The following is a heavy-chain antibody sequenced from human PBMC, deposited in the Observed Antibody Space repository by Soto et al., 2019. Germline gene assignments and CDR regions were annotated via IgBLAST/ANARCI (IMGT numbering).Heavy chain of an antibody. CDR1: GLTFIRCW. CDR3: AREFCSGGNCYTYYFDP. V-gene: IGHV3-74*01. Sequence: GGSLRLSCAASGLTFIRCWLHWVRHAPGKGLVWVSHINTDGSNTNYADSVKGRCTISRYNAKSTLFLQMNSLRDEDTAVYYCAREFCSGGNCYTYYFDPWGQGTPVTVSS. J-gene: IGHJ5*02. CDR2: INTDGSNT. D-gene: IGHD2-15*01.